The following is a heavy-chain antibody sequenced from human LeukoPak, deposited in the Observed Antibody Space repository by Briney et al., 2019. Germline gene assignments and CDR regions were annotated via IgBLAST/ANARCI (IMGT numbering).Heavy chain of an antibody. Sequence: GESLKISCKGSGYSFTSYWIGWVHQMPGKGLEWMGIIYPGDSDTRYSPSFQGQVTISADKSISTAYLQWSSLKASDTAMYYCAGSGDSNYGALYYYMDVWGKGTTVTVSS. J-gene: IGHJ6*03. CDR3: AGSGDSNYGALYYYMDV. D-gene: IGHD4-11*01. CDR1: GYSFTSYW. V-gene: IGHV5-51*07. CDR2: IYPGDSDT.